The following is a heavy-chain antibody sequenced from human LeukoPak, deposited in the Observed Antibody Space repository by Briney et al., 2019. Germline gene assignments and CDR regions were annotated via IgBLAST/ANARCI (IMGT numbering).Heavy chain of an antibody. D-gene: IGHD5-24*01. CDR3: ARDQGDGSQGDYYYYGMDV. CDR2: IYYSGST. CDR1: GGSISSYY. Sequence: SETLSLTCTVSGGSISSYYWGWIRQPPGKGLEWIGYIYYSGSTNYNPSLKSRVTISVDTSKNQFSLKLSSVTAADTAVYYCARDQGDGSQGDYYYYGMDVWGEGTTVTVSS. J-gene: IGHJ6*04. V-gene: IGHV4-59*01.